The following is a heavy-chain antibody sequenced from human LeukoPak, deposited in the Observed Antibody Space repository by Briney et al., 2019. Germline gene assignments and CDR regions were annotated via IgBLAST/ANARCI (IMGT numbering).Heavy chain of an antibody. J-gene: IGHJ5*02. CDR2: INHSGST. Sequence: NPSETLSLTCAVYGGSFSGYYWSWIRQPPGKGLEWIGEINHSGSTNYNPSLKSRVTISVDTSKNQFSLKLSSVTAADTAVYYCATSGSYYLNWFDPWGQGTLVTVSS. V-gene: IGHV4-34*01. CDR3: ATSGSYYLNWFDP. D-gene: IGHD1-26*01. CDR1: GGSFSGYY.